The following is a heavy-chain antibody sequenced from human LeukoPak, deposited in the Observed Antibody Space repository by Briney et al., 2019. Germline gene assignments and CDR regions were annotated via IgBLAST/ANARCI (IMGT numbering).Heavy chain of an antibody. D-gene: IGHD3-10*01. CDR2: LFPSGTT. V-gene: IGHV4-61*02. J-gene: IGHJ3*02. CDR1: GGSINGGTYY. Sequence: PSQTLSLTCTVSGGSINGGTYYWSWIRQPAGKGLEWIGRLFPSGTTKYNPSLKSRVTISLDTSKNQFSLKLSSVTAADTAVYYCARAMVRGVIIGAFDIWGQGTMVTVSS. CDR3: ARAMVRGVIIGAFDI.